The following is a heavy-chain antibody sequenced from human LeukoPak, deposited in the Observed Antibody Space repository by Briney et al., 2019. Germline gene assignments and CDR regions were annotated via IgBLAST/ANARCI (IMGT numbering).Heavy chain of an antibody. V-gene: IGHV4-59*01. CDR1: GGSISSYY. D-gene: IGHD6-13*01. CDR2: IYYSGTT. Sequence: SETLSLTCTVSGGSISSYYRSWIRQPPGKGLEWIGYIYYSGTTNYNPSLKSRVTISVDTSKNQFSLKLSSVTAADTAVYYCARGVYIAAAQYGYWGQGTLVTVSS. J-gene: IGHJ4*02. CDR3: ARGVYIAAAQYGY.